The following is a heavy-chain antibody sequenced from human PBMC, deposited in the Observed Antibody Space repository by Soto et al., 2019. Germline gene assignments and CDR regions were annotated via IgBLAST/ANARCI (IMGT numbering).Heavy chain of an antibody. CDR2: ISGTGDNT. D-gene: IGHD6-13*01. CDR1: GFTFSTYA. Sequence: LRLSCAASGFTFSTYAMNWVRQAPGKGLEWVSVISGTGDNTYYADSVKGRFTISRDNSKNTLYLEMNSLRADDTAVYYCAKDAYSSIPNFYYGMNVWGQGTTVTVS. J-gene: IGHJ6*02. V-gene: IGHV3-23*01. CDR3: AKDAYSSIPNFYYGMNV.